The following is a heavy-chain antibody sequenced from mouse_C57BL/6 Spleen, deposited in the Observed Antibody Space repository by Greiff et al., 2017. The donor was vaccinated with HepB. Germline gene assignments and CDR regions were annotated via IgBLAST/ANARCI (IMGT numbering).Heavy chain of an antibody. CDR3: ARDRDNYAMDY. J-gene: IGHJ4*01. CDR1: GYTFTSYW. Sequence: QVQLQQPGAELVRPGSSVKLSCKASGYTFTSYWMHWVKQRPIQGLEWIGNIDPSDSETHYNQKFKDKATLTVDKSSSTAYMQLSSLTSEDSAFYYCARDRDNYAMDYWGQGTSVTVSS. V-gene: IGHV1-52*01. D-gene: IGHD3-3*01. CDR2: IDPSDSET.